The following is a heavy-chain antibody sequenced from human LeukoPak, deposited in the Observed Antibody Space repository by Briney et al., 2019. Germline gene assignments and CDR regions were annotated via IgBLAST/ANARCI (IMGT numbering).Heavy chain of an antibody. CDR3: AKEADCSGGNCYRGAFDI. Sequence: GRSLRLSCAASGFTFSSYGMHWVRQAPGKGLEWVAVISYDGSKKYYADSVKGRFTISRDNSKNTLYLQMNSLRAEDTAVYYCAKEADCSGGNCYRGAFDIWGQGTMVTVSS. CDR1: GFTFSSYG. D-gene: IGHD2-15*01. J-gene: IGHJ3*02. V-gene: IGHV3-30*18. CDR2: ISYDGSKK.